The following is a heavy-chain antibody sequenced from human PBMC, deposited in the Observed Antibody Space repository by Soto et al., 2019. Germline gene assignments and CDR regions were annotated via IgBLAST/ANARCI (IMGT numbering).Heavy chain of an antibody. V-gene: IGHV3-11*06. J-gene: IGHJ4*02. CDR2: SSNSGTFS. D-gene: IGHD1-1*01. Sequence: GGPLRLSCEVSGFTFSDYYISWIRQAPGKGLEWISYSSNSGTFSRYADSVKGRFSISRDNTKNLLYLQMNSLRAEDTAVYYCARSGDNYNRLDYWGQGTPVTVSS. CDR1: GFTFSDYY. CDR3: ARSGDNYNRLDY.